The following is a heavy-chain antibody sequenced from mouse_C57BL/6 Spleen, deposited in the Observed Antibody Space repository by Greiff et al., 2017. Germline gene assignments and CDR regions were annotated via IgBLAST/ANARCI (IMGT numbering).Heavy chain of an antibody. CDR2: FHPYNDDT. CDR1: GYTFTTYP. V-gene: IGHV1-47*01. Sequence: QVQLQQPGAELVKPGASVKMSCKASGYTFTTYPIEWMKQNHGKSLEWIGNFHPYNDDTKYNEKFKGKATLTVEKSSSTVYLELSRLTSDDSAVYYCARGGSVYYDYDPAWFAYWGQGTLVTVSA. CDR3: ARGGSVYYDYDPAWFAY. D-gene: IGHD2-4*01. J-gene: IGHJ3*01.